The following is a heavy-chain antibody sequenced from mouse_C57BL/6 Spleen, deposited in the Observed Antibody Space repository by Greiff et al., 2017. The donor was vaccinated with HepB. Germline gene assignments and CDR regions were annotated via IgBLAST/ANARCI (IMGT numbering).Heavy chain of an antibody. V-gene: IGHV1-81*01. Sequence: VKLVESGAELARPGASVKLSCKASGYTFTSYGISWVKQRTGQGLEWIGEIYPRSGNTYYNEKFKGKATLTADKSSSTAYMELRSLTSEDSAVYFCARRNGYYYAMDYWGQGTSVTVSS. J-gene: IGHJ4*01. CDR1: GYTFTSYG. CDR2: IYPRSGNT. CDR3: ARRNGYYYAMDY. D-gene: IGHD2-2*01.